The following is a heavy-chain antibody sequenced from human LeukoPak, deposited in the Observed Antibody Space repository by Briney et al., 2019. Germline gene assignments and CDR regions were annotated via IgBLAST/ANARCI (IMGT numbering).Heavy chain of an antibody. CDR2: ISSSSYI. D-gene: IGHD2-2*01. CDR1: GFTFSSYS. V-gene: IGHV3-21*01. J-gene: IGHJ5*02. Sequence: GGSLRLSCAASGFTFSSYSMNWVRQAPGKGLEWVSSISSSSYIYYADSVKGRFTISRDNAKNSLYLQMNSLRAEDTAVYYCARVPAAALNNWFDPWGQGTLVTVSP. CDR3: ARVPAAALNNWFDP.